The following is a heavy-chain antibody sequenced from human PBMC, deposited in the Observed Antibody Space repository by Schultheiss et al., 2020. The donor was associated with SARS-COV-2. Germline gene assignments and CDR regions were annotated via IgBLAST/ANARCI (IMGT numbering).Heavy chain of an antibody. D-gene: IGHD6-13*01. J-gene: IGHJ4*02. CDR2: ISWNSGSI. V-gene: IGHV3-48*04. Sequence: GGSLRLSCAASGFTFSSYSMNWVRQAPGKGLERVSGISWNSGSIGYADSVKGRFTISRDNAKNSLYLQMNSLRPEDTAVYYCARGGGAAAGLFDLWGQGTLVTVSS. CDR3: ARGGGAAAGLFDL. CDR1: GFTFSSYS.